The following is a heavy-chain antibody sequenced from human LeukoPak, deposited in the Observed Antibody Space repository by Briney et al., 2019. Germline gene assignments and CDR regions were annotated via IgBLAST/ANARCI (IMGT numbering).Heavy chain of an antibody. D-gene: IGHD4-17*01. CDR3: AKVPTVPYGEHVCFDY. Sequence: GGSLRLSCAASGFTFSSYAMSWVRQAPGKGLEWVSAISGSGGSTYYADSVKGRFTISRDNSKNTLYLQMNSLRAEDTAVYYCAKVPTVPYGEHVCFDYWGQGTLVTVSS. CDR2: ISGSGGST. CDR1: GFTFSSYA. J-gene: IGHJ4*02. V-gene: IGHV3-23*01.